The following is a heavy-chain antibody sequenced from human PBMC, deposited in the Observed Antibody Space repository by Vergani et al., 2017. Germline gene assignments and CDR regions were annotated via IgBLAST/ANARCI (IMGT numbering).Heavy chain of an antibody. CDR3: ARDRSGRPSDFDY. J-gene: IGHJ4*02. CDR1: GFSFSGYG. V-gene: IGHV3-33*01. CDR2: IWYDGTKK. Sequence: QVQLVQSGGCVVQPGRSLRLSCAASGFSFSGYGMHWVRRTPGGGLEWVALIWYDGTKKHYADSVKGRFTISRDNSKNTLYLEMNSLGVEDTAVYYCARDRSGRPSDFDYWGQGTLVTVSS.